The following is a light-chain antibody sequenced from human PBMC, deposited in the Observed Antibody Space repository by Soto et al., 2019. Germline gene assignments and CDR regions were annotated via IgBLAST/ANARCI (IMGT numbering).Light chain of an antibody. V-gene: IGKV3-15*01. Sequence: EVVMRQSPATLSVSAGEGSTLSCRASQGIGDTLAWYQHKPGQTPRLLIYDASTRAIGVPTRFSGSGSGTEFTLTISSLQPDDFATYYCQQYNSYFWTFGQGTKVDIK. CDR2: DAS. CDR1: QGIGDT. CDR3: QQYNSYFWT. J-gene: IGKJ1*01.